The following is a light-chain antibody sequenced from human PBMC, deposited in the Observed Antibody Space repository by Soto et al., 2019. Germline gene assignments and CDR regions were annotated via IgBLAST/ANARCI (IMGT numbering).Light chain of an antibody. CDR3: SSYTSSGTLD. V-gene: IGLV2-14*01. Sequence: QSALTQPASVSGSPGQSITISCTGTSSDVGGYNYVSWYQQHPGKAPKLMIYEVSNRPSGVSNRFSGSKSGNTASLTISGLQAEDEADYYCSSYTSSGTLDFGTGTKVTVL. CDR1: SSDVGGYNY. J-gene: IGLJ1*01. CDR2: EVS.